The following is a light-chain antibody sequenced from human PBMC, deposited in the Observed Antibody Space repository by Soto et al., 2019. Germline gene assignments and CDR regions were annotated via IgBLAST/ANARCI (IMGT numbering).Light chain of an antibody. CDR3: QQYNNWPPLYT. J-gene: IGKJ2*01. V-gene: IGKV3-15*01. CDR2: GAS. Sequence: ETEMTQSPATLSVSPGEGATLSCRASESVTNKLAWYQQKPGQAPRLLIYGASTRATDIPARFSGSGSGTEFTLTISSLQSEDFAVYYCQQYNNWPPLYTFGQGTKLEIK. CDR1: ESVTNK.